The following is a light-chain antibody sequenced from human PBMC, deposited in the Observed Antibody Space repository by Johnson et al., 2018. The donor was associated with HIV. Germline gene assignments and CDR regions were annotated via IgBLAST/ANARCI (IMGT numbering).Light chain of an antibody. J-gene: IGLJ1*01. V-gene: IGLV1-51*01. Sequence: QPVLTQPPSVSAAPGQKVTISCSGSSSNIGNNYVSWYQQLPGTAPKLLIYDNNKRPSGIPDRFSGSKSGTSATLGITGLKTGDEADNYCGTWDSSLSAGGVFGTGTTITVL. CDR2: DNN. CDR1: SSNIGNNY. CDR3: GTWDSSLSAGGV.